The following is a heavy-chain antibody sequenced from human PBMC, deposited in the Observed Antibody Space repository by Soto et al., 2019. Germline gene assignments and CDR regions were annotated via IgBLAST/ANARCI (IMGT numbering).Heavy chain of an antibody. V-gene: IGHV3-30-3*02. J-gene: IGHJ4*02. CDR1: GFTFNSHA. Sequence: GGSLRLSCAVSGFTFNSHAMHWVRQAPGKGLEWVAVISYGGANKYYGDSVKGRFTISRDNSRNTLFLQMDSLRPEDTAVYYCARGPRSCSSTTCYKVDLWGRGTLVTVSS. CDR2: ISYGGANK. CDR3: ARGPRSCSSTTCYKVDL. D-gene: IGHD2-2*02.